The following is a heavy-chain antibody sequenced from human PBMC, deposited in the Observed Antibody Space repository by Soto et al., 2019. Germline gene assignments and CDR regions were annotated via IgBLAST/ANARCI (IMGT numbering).Heavy chain of an antibody. Sequence: PGGSLRLSCAASGFTFSSYGMHWVRQAPGKGLEWVAVIWYDGSNKYYADSVKGRFTISRDNSKNTLYLQMNSLRAEDTAVYYCAREKPGRGYSHYYYYYGMDVWGQGTTVTVSS. CDR1: GFTFSSYG. D-gene: IGHD5-18*01. J-gene: IGHJ6*02. CDR2: IWYDGSNK. CDR3: AREKPGRGYSHYYYYYGMDV. V-gene: IGHV3-33*01.